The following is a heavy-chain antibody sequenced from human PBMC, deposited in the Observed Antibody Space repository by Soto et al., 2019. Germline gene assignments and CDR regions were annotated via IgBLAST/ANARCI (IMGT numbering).Heavy chain of an antibody. D-gene: IGHD5-18*01. V-gene: IGHV4-34*01. Sequence: SETLSLTCAVYGGSFSCYYWSWIRQPPGKGLEWIGEINHSGSTNYNPSLKSRVTISVDTSKNQFSLKLSSVTAADTAVYYCAXGKKGSGYSYGYSWFDPWGQGTLVTVSS. CDR3: AXGKKGSGYSYGYSWFDP. J-gene: IGHJ5*02. CDR1: GGSFSCYY. CDR2: INHSGST.